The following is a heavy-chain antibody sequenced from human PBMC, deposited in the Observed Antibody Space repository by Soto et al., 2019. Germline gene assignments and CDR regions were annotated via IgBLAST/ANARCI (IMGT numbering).Heavy chain of an antibody. V-gene: IGHV3-48*02. CDR1: GFTFSSYS. CDR3: ASIRGDFWSGYYAEDAFDI. D-gene: IGHD3-3*01. Sequence: GGSLRLSCAASGFTFSSYSMNWVRQAPGKGLEWVSYISSSSSTIYYADSVKGRFTISRDNAKNSLYLQMNSLRDEDTAVYYCASIRGDFWSGYYAEDAFDIWGQGTMVTVSS. CDR2: ISSSSSTI. J-gene: IGHJ3*02.